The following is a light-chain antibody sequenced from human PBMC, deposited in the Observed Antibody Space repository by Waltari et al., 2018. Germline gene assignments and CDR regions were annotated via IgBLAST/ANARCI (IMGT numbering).Light chain of an antibody. J-gene: IGKJ3*01. Sequence: EIVMTQSPATLSVSPGERATLSCRASQSVTTNLAWYQQKPGQAPRLLIYGASTRATGIPGRFSGSGSGTEFTLTISGTQSGDFAIYYCQQYNNWPPLFTFGPGTRVDFK. CDR2: GAS. CDR3: QQYNNWPPLFT. V-gene: IGKV3-15*01. CDR1: QSVTTN.